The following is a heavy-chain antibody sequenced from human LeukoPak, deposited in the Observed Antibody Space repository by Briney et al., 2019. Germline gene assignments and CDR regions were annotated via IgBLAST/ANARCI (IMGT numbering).Heavy chain of an antibody. V-gene: IGHV3-11*01. J-gene: IGHJ6*01. CDR2: ISTSGSTT. Sequence: PGGSLRLSWAASRFTFSDYSMSWIRQAPGRGLEWVSYISTSGSTTYYADSVKGRFIISRDNARNSLHLQMNSLRADDTAVYYCARGHYVVDVWGQGTTVTVSS. CDR1: RFTFSDYS. CDR3: ARGHYVVDV.